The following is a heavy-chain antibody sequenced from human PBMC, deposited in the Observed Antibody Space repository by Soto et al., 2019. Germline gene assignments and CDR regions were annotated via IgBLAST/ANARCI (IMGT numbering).Heavy chain of an antibody. D-gene: IGHD3-10*01. CDR1: GVTFSSYA. J-gene: IGHJ4*02. Sequence: GGSLRLSCAASGVTFSSYAMSWVRQAPGKGLEWVSAISGSGGSTYYADSVKGRFTISRDNSKNTLYLQMNSLRAEDTAVYYCAKSKGSFGELLCDYFDYWGQGTLVTVSS. CDR3: AKSKGSFGELLCDYFDY. V-gene: IGHV3-23*01. CDR2: ISGSGGST.